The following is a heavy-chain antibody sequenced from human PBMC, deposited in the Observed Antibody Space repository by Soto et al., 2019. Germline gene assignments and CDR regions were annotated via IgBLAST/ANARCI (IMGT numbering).Heavy chain of an antibody. CDR2: ISYDGSNK. V-gene: IGHV3-30-3*01. CDR1: GFTFSSYA. J-gene: IGHJ4*02. CDR3: AREGLWFGELLSEYYFDY. Sequence: GGSLRLSCAASGFTFSSYAMHWVRQAPGKGLEWVAVISYDGSNKYYADSVKGRFTISRDNSKNTLYLQMNSLRAEDTAVYYCAREGLWFGELLSEYYFDYWGQGTLVTVSS. D-gene: IGHD3-10*01.